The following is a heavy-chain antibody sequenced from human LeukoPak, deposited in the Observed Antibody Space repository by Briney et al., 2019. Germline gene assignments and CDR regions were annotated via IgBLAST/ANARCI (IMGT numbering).Heavy chain of an antibody. CDR1: GGSISSYY. CDR2: IYYGGST. D-gene: IGHD2-15*01. J-gene: IGHJ5*02. Sequence: SETLSLTCTVSGGSISSYYWSWIRQPPGKGLEWIGYIYYGGSTNYNPSLKSRVTISVDTSKNQFSLKLSSVTAADTAVYYCARVSDNNWFDPWGQGTLVTVSS. V-gene: IGHV4-59*01. CDR3: ARVSDNNWFDP.